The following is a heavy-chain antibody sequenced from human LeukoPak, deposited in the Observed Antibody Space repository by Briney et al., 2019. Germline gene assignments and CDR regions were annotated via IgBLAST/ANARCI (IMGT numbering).Heavy chain of an antibody. D-gene: IGHD2-8*01. CDR3: ARERIVLMVYASGHGYYMDV. CDR2: INHSGST. Sequence: SETLSLTCAVYGGSFSGYYWSWIRQPPGKGLEWIGEINHSGSTNYNPSLKSRVTISVDTSKNQFSLKLSSVTAADTAVYYCARERIVLMVYASGHGYYMDVWGKGTTVTVSS. J-gene: IGHJ6*03. V-gene: IGHV4-34*01. CDR1: GGSFSGYY.